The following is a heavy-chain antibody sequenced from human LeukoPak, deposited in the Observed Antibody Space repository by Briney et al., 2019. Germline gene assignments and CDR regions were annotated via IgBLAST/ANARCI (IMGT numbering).Heavy chain of an antibody. Sequence: SETLSLTCTVSGASISSHYWSWIRQPPGKGLEWIGHIYYCGSTYYNPSLKSRVTVSVDRSKNQFSLELSSVSAADTAVYYCARLLVPAAGGYYFDSWGQGTLVTVSS. J-gene: IGHJ4*02. CDR2: IYYCGST. CDR3: ARLLVPAAGGYYFDS. D-gene: IGHD2-2*01. CDR1: GASISSHY. V-gene: IGHV4-59*11.